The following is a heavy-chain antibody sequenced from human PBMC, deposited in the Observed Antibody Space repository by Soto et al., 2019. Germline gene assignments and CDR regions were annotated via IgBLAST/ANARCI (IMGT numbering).Heavy chain of an antibody. CDR3: ARVGAEYCSSTSCYTGDY. J-gene: IGHJ4*02. D-gene: IGHD2-2*02. CDR2: IYHSGST. V-gene: IGHV4-38-2*01. CDR1: GYSISSGYY. Sequence: SETLSLTCAVSGYSISSGYYWGWIRQPPGKGLEWVGSIYHSGSTYYNPSLKSRVTISVDTSKNQFSLKLSSVTAADTAVYYCARVGAEYCSSTSCYTGDYWGQGTLVTVSS.